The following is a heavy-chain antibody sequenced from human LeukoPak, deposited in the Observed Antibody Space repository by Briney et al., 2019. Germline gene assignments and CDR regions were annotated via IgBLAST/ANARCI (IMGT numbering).Heavy chain of an antibody. Sequence: SETLSLTCTVSGGSISSYYWSWIRQPPGKGLEWIAYIYYSGSTNYNPSLKSRLTISVDTSKNQFSLKLSSVTAADTAVYYCARVLGRPPVVATIDYWGQGTLVTVSS. CDR1: GGSISSYY. V-gene: IGHV4-59*01. D-gene: IGHD5-12*01. J-gene: IGHJ4*02. CDR2: IYYSGST. CDR3: ARVLGRPPVVATIDY.